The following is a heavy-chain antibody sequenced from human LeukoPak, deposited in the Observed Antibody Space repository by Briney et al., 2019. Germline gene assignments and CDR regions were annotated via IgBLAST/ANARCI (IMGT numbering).Heavy chain of an antibody. CDR1: GYTFTSYD. CDR2: MNPNSGNT. CDR3: ARGRSSSYGDYYYYYYYMDV. V-gene: IGHV1-8*01. J-gene: IGHJ6*03. Sequence: GASVKVSCKASGYTFTSYDINWVRQATGQGLEWMGWMNPNSGNTGYAQKFQGRVTMTRNTSISTAYMELSSLRSEDTAVYYCARGRSSSYGDYYYYYYYMDVWGKGTTVTVSS. D-gene: IGHD6-6*01.